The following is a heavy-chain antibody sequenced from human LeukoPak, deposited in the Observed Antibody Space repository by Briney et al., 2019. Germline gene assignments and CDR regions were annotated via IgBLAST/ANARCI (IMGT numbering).Heavy chain of an antibody. J-gene: IGHJ6*02. D-gene: IGHD3-10*01. CDR1: GFTFSSYA. Sequence: PGGSLRLSCAASGFTFSSYAMSWVRQAPGKGLEWVSAISGSGGTTYYADSVKGRFTISRDNSKNTLYLQMNSLRAEDTAVYYCAREYGSGNGYYYGMDVWGQGTTVTVSS. CDR3: AREYGSGNGYYYGMDV. V-gene: IGHV3-23*01. CDR2: ISGSGGTT.